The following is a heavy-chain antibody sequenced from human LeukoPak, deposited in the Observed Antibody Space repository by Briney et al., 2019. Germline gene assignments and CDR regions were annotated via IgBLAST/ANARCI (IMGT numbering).Heavy chain of an antibody. D-gene: IGHD5-18*01. Sequence: PGGSLRLSCAVSGFTFSSYGMHWVRQAPGKGLEWVAVISYDGSNKYYADSVKGRFTISRDKSKNTLYLQMNSLRAEDAAVYYCAKGGWDTAMGVSYYYYGMDVWGQGTTVTVSS. CDR1: GFTFSSYG. J-gene: IGHJ6*02. CDR2: ISYDGSNK. CDR3: AKGGWDTAMGVSYYYYGMDV. V-gene: IGHV3-30*18.